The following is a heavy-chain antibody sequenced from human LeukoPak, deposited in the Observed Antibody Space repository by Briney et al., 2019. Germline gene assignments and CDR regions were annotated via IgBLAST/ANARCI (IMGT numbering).Heavy chain of an antibody. V-gene: IGHV3-48*01. CDR2: ISSSGSTI. CDR3: ARFVVYDYGMDV. Sequence: GGSLRLSCAASGFTFSSYSMNWVRQAPGKGLEWVSYISSSGSTIYYADSVKGRFTIPRDNAKNSLYLQMNSLRAEDTAVYYCARFVVYDYGMDVWGQGTTVTVSS. CDR1: GFTFSSYS. D-gene: IGHD3-16*02. J-gene: IGHJ6*02.